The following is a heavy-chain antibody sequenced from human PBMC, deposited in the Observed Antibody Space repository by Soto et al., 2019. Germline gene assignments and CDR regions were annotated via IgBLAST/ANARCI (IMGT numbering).Heavy chain of an antibody. CDR2: VYYGGNT. Sequence: PSETLSLTCTVSGSSISGTNYYWGWIRQPQGKGLEWSGSVYYGGNTFYNPSLKSRISISLHTSKNQFSLRLTSVTPADTAVYYCARLSGWPYWGQGSLVTV. CDR1: GSSISGTNYY. J-gene: IGHJ4*02. CDR3: ARLSGWPY. V-gene: IGHV4-39*01. D-gene: IGHD6-19*01.